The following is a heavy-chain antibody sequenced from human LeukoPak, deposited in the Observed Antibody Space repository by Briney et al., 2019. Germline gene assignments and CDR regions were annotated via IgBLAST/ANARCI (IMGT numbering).Heavy chain of an antibody. CDR3: ARAYYYDSSGYQVV. CDR1: GDSISSYY. J-gene: IGHJ3*01. CDR2: IYYSGST. V-gene: IGHV4-59*01. D-gene: IGHD3-22*01. Sequence: SETLSLTCTVSGDSISSYYWSWIRQPPGKGLEWIGYIYYSGSTNYNPSLKSRVTISVDTSKNQFSLKLSSVTAADTAVYYCARAYYYDSSGYQVVWGQGTMVTVSS.